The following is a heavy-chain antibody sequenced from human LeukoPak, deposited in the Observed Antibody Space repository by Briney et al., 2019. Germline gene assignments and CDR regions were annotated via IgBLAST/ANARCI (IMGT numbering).Heavy chain of an antibody. J-gene: IGHJ4*02. CDR2: FDPEDGET. Sequence: GASVKVSCKVSGYTLAELSMHWVRQAPGKGLEWMGGFDPEDGETIDAQKFQGRVTMTEDTSTDTAYMELSSLRSENTAVYYCATARSSLGELSRALNDYWGQGTLVTVSS. V-gene: IGHV1-24*01. CDR3: ATARSSLGELSRALNDY. D-gene: IGHD3-10*01. CDR1: GYTLAELS.